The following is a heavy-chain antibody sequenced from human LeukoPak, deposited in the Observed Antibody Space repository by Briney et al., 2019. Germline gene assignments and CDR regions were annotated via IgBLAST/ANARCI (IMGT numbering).Heavy chain of an antibody. D-gene: IGHD2-15*01. CDR2: ISSGAERI. CDR1: GFALSRYE. CDR3: ARAVYSGGMRGAFDI. J-gene: IGHJ3*02. Sequence: GGYLRLSCAASGFALSRYEMNWVRQAPGKGLEWVSYISSGAERIDYADSLKGRFTSSRDNAKNSLYLQMNSLRVEDTAVYYCARAVYSGGMRGAFDIWGQGTLVTVSS. V-gene: IGHV3-48*03.